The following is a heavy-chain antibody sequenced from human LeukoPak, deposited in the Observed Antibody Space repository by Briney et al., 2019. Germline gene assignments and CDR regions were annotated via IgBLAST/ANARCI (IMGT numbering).Heavy chain of an antibody. CDR1: GFTFSSDE. Sequence: PGGSLRLSCAASGFTFSSDEMNWVRQAPGKGLEWVSYISSSGSTIYYADSVKGRFTIPRDNAKNSLYLQMNSLRAEDTAVYYCARFRDYDSSGYYSLLFDYWGQGTLVTVSS. CDR3: ARFRDYDSSGYYSLLFDY. V-gene: IGHV3-48*03. D-gene: IGHD3-22*01. CDR2: ISSSGSTI. J-gene: IGHJ4*02.